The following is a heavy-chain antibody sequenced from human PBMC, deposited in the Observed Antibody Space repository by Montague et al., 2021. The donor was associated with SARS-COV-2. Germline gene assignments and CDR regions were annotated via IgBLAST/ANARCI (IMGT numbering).Heavy chain of an antibody. CDR1: GGSFSGYY. D-gene: IGHD3-22*01. Sequence: SETLYLTCAVYGGSFSGYYWSWIRQPPGKGLEWIGEINHSGSTNYNPSLKSRVTISVDTSKNQFSLKLSSVTAADTAVYYCARQGPFTMIVGNIFDYWGQGTLVTVSS. CDR2: INHSGST. V-gene: IGHV4-34*01. CDR3: ARQGPFTMIVGNIFDY. J-gene: IGHJ4*02.